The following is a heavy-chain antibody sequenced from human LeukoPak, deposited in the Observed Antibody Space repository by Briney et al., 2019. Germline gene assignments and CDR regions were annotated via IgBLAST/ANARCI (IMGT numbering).Heavy chain of an antibody. CDR1: GFTFDDHG. CDR2: ISWSSGII. J-gene: IGHJ3*02. Sequence: GGSLRLSCAASGFTFDDHGMHWVRHAPGKGLEWVSGISWSSGIIGYADSVKGRFTISRDNARNSLYLQMDSLRAEDTALYYCAKDTGRPTDAITMEDNAFDIWGQGTMVTVSS. CDR3: AKDTGRPTDAITMEDNAFDI. D-gene: IGHD3-3*01. V-gene: IGHV3-9*01.